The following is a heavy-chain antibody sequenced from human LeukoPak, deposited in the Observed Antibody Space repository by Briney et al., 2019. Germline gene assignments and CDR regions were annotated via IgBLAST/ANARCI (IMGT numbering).Heavy chain of an antibody. J-gene: IGHJ4*02. CDR2: IYYSGST. V-gene: IGHV4-59*05. CDR1: GGSISSYY. CDR3: ARLVRGVIKPLFDY. Sequence: SETLSLTCTVSGGSISSYYWSWIRQPPGKGLEWIGSIYYSGSTYYNPSLKSRVTISVDTSKNQFSLKLSSVTAADTAVYYCARLVRGVIKPLFDYWGQGTLVTVSS. D-gene: IGHD3-10*01.